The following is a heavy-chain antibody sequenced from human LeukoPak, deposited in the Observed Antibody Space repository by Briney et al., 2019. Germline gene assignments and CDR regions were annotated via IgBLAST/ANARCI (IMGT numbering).Heavy chain of an antibody. V-gene: IGHV3-7*01. CDR1: GFTFSSYW. CDR3: ARDIEYYDFWSGYYNGYYYGMDV. CDR2: IKQDGSEK. Sequence: PGGSLRLSCAGSGFTFSSYWMSWVRQAPGKGLEGVANIKQDGSEKYYVDSVRGRFTISRDNAKNSLYLQMNSLRAEDTAVYYCARDIEYYDFWSGYYNGYYYGMDVWGQGTTVTVSS. D-gene: IGHD3-3*01. J-gene: IGHJ6*02.